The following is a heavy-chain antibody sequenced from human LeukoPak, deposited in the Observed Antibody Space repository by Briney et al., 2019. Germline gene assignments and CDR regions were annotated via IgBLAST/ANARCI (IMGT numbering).Heavy chain of an antibody. CDR2: ISGSSDV. CDR1: GFTFSSHR. D-gene: IGHD5-18*01. Sequence: GGSLRLSCAASGFTFSSHRMNWVRQAPGKGLEWVADISGSSDVHYADPVTGRFTISRDNAKNTLYLQMNSLRAEDTAVYYCARARSSYGYGDAFDIWGQGTMVTVSS. J-gene: IGHJ3*02. CDR3: ARARSSYGYGDAFDI. V-gene: IGHV3-48*01.